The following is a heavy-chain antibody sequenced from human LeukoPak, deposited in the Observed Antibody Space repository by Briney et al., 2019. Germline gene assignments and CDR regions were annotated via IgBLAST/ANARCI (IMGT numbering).Heavy chain of an antibody. CDR2: IYYSGST. CDR3: ARDRNSGYFDY. D-gene: IGHD3-22*01. J-gene: IGHJ4*02. CDR1: GGSISSYY. Sequence: SETLSLTCTVSGGSISSYYWSWIRQPPGKGLGWIGYIYYSGSTNYNPSLKSRVTISVDTSKNQFSLKLSSVTAADTAVYYCARDRNSGYFDYWGQGTLVTVSS. V-gene: IGHV4-59*01.